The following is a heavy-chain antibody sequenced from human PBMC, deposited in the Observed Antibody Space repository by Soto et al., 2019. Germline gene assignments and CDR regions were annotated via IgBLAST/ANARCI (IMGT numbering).Heavy chain of an antibody. J-gene: IGHJ4*02. CDR2: IFPSDSDT. CDR3: ARPGYSSSLDY. CDR1: GYRFTTSW. V-gene: IGHV5-51*01. D-gene: IGHD6-6*01. Sequence: PXESLNISCKSSGYRFTTSWIGWVRQMPGKGLEWMGIIFPSDSDTRYSPSFQGQVTISADKSISTAYLQWSNLKASDTAMYYCARPGYSSSLDYWGQGTLVTVSS.